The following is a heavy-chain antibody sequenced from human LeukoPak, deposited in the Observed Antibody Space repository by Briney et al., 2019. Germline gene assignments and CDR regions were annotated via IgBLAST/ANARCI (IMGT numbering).Heavy chain of an antibody. J-gene: IGHJ4*02. CDR3: AKLYQPDY. CDR1: GFTFSSYE. Sequence: GGSLRLSCAASGFTFSSYEMNWVRQAPGKGLVWVSRINGDGSNTSYADSVKGRFTISRDNAKNTLYLQMNSLRAEDTAVYYCAKLYQPDYRGQGTLVTVSS. D-gene: IGHD2-2*01. V-gene: IGHV3-74*01. CDR2: INGDGSNT.